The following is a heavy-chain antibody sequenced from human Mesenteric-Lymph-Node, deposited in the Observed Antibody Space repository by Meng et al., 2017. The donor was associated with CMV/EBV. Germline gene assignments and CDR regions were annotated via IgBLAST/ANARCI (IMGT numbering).Heavy chain of an antibody. Sequence: GESLKISCAASGFTFSNAWMSWVRPAPGKGLEWVGRIKSKTDGGTTDYAAPVKGRFTISRDDSKNTLYLQMNSLKTEDTDVYYCTSWIGYYDFWSGYSFDYWGQGTLVTVSS. CDR2: IKSKTDGGTT. CDR3: TSWIGYYDFWSGYSFDY. D-gene: IGHD3-3*01. V-gene: IGHV3-15*01. CDR1: GFTFSNAW. J-gene: IGHJ4*02.